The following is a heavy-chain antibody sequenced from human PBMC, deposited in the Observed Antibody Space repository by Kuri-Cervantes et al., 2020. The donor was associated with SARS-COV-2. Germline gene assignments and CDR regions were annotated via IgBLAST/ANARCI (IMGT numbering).Heavy chain of an antibody. V-gene: IGHV3-74*01. J-gene: IGHJ5*02. CDR3: ATGGWFAP. CDR1: GFTFSSYW. CDR2: INTDGSAT. Sequence: GGSLRLSCAASGFTFSSYWMHWVRQVSGKGLVWVARINTDGSATGYADSVKGRFTISRDNAKNTLYLQMNSLRVEDTAVYYCATGGWFAPWGQGTLVTVSS.